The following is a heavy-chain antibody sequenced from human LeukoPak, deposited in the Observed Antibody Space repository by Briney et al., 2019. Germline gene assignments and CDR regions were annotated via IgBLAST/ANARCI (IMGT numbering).Heavy chain of an antibody. J-gene: IGHJ3*01. Sequence: GGSLRLSCAASGFIFSGYEMNWVRQAPGKGLEWVSYISSSGSLIFYADSVKGRFTISRDNAKNSLYLQMNSLRVEDTAVYYCAREMEDAFDVWGQGTMVTVSS. D-gene: IGHD3-3*01. V-gene: IGHV3-48*03. CDR2: ISSSGSLI. CDR3: AREMEDAFDV. CDR1: GFIFSGYE.